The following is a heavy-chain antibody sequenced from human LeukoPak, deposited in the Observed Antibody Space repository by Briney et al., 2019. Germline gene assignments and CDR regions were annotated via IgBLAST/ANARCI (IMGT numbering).Heavy chain of an antibody. CDR2: INTDGSST. CDR1: GFTFSSYW. Sequence: PGGSLRLSCAASGFTFSSYWMHWVRQAPGKGLVWVSRINTDGSSTSYADSVKGRFTISRDNAKNTLYLQMNSLRAEDTAVYYCARAALSTIRGYYYMDVWGKGTTVTVSS. CDR3: ARAALSTIRGYYYMDV. V-gene: IGHV3-74*01. J-gene: IGHJ6*03. D-gene: IGHD5/OR15-5a*01.